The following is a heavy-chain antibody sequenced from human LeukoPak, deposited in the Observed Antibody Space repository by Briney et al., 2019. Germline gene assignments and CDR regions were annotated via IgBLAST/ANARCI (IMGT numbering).Heavy chain of an antibody. J-gene: IGHJ6*02. CDR2: INAGNGNT. D-gene: IGHD3-3*01. CDR1: GFTFTTYT. CDR3: ARSKGGLYYDFWSGYYTGKDYYYGMDV. V-gene: IGHV1-3*01. Sequence: ASVKVSCKTSGFTFTTYTMHWVRQAPGQRLEWMGWINAGNGNTQYSQKFQGRVTITRDTSASTAYMELSRLRSDDTAVYYCARSKGGLYYDFWSGYYTGKDYYYGMDVWGQGTTVTVSS.